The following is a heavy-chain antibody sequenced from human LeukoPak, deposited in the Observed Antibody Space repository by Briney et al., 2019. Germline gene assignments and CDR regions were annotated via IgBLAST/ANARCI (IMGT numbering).Heavy chain of an antibody. CDR3: ARVTPKWELLRRWFDP. CDR2: INHSGST. J-gene: IGHJ5*02. Sequence: SETLSLTCAVYGGSFSGYYWSWIRQPPGKGLEWIGEINHSGSTNYNPSLKSRVTISVDTSKNQFSLKLSSVTAADTAVYYCARVTPKWELLRRWFDPWGQGTLVTVSS. D-gene: IGHD1-26*01. V-gene: IGHV4-34*01. CDR1: GGSFSGYY.